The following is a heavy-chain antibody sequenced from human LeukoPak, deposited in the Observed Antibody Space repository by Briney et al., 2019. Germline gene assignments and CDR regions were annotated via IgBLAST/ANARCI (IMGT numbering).Heavy chain of an antibody. CDR1: GGSFSASY. CDR2: INHSGGT. D-gene: IGHD2-2*01. J-gene: IGHJ4*02. Sequence: SETLSLTCAVYGGSFSASYWSWIRQPPNKGLEWIGEINHSGGTNYNPSLKSRVTISIDMSKNQFSLKLRSVTAADTALYYCTRSPPPGATAYGVVDLWGQGTLVTVSS. V-gene: IGHV4-34*01. CDR3: TRSPPPGATAYGVVDL.